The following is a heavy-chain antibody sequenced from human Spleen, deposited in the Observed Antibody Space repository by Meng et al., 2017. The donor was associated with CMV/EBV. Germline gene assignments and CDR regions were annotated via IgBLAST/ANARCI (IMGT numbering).Heavy chain of an antibody. V-gene: IGHV1-18*01. CDR1: GYTFSSYG. Sequence: ASVKVSCKASGYTFSSYGISWVRQAPGQGLELMGWISAYNGNTNYAQKFQGRVTMTTDTSTSTAYMELRSLRSDDTAVYYCARAEYSITQIDWFDPWGQGTLVTVSS. CDR3: ARAEYSITQIDWFDP. J-gene: IGHJ5*02. D-gene: IGHD6-13*01. CDR2: ISAYNGNT.